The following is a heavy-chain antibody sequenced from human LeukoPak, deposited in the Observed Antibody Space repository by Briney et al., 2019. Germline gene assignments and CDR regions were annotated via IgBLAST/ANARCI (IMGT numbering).Heavy chain of an antibody. J-gene: IGHJ6*03. CDR3: ARVGYWLDYYYYMDV. Sequence: SETLSLTCTVSGGSISSSSYYLGWLRQPPGTRLEGLRSIYYSGSTYYNPSLKSRVTISVDTSKNQFSLKLSSVTAADTAMYYCARVGYWLDYYYYMDVWGKGTTVTVSS. D-gene: IGHD2-8*02. CDR1: GGSISSSSYY. V-gene: IGHV4-39*07. CDR2: IYYSGST.